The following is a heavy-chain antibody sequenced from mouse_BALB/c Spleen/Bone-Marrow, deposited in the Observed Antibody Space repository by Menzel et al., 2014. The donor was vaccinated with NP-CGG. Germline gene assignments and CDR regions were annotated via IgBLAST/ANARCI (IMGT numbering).Heavy chain of an antibody. CDR2: ILPGSGST. J-gene: IGHJ2*01. D-gene: IGHD1-1*01. Sequence: VQLQQSGAELMKPGASVKISCKATGYTFSSYWIEWVKQRPGHGLGWIGEILPGSGSTNYNEKFKGKATFTADTSSNTAYMQLSSLTSEDSAVYYCARFYYYGSSYYFDYWGQGTTLTVSS. CDR1: GYTFSSYW. V-gene: IGHV1-9*01. CDR3: ARFYYYGSSYYFDY.